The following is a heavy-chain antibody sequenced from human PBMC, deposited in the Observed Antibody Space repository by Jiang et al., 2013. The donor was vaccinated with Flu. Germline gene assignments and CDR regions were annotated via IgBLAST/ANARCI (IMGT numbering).Heavy chain of an antibody. CDR1: GGSISSYY. Sequence: TVSGGSISSYYWSWIRQPPGKGLEWIGYIYYSGSTNYNPSLKSRVTISVDTSKNQFSLKLSSVTAADTAVYYCARVPFGSYFWFDPWGQGTLVTVSS. D-gene: IGHD3-10*01. CDR2: IYYSGST. J-gene: IGHJ5*02. CDR3: ARVPFGSYFWFDP. V-gene: IGHV4-59*01.